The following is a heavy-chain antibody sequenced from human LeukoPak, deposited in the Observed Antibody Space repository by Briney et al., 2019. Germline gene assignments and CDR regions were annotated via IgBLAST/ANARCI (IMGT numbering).Heavy chain of an antibody. V-gene: IGHV3-48*04. CDR3: ARDVFHGSGSPYFDS. J-gene: IGHJ4*02. CDR2: ISISTSTI. D-gene: IGHD3-10*01. Sequence: RPGGPLRLSCAASGFTFSSHSMHWVRQAPGKGLEWISYISISTSTIYYADSVKGRFTISRDNAKNSLYLQMNSLRAEDTAVYYCARDVFHGSGSPYFDSWGQGTLVTVSS. CDR1: GFTFSSHS.